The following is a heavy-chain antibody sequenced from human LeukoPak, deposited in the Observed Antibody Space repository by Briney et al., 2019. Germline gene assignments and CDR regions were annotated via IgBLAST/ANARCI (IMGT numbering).Heavy chain of an antibody. V-gene: IGHV4-59*01. D-gene: IGHD6-13*01. J-gene: IGHJ4*02. Sequence: PSETLSLTCTVSGGSISSYYRSWIRQPPGKGLEWIGYIYYSGSTNYNPSLKSRVTISVDTSKNQFSLKLSSVTAADTAVYYCAREIAAVHYFDYWGQGTLVTVSS. CDR2: IYYSGST. CDR3: AREIAAVHYFDY. CDR1: GGSISSYY.